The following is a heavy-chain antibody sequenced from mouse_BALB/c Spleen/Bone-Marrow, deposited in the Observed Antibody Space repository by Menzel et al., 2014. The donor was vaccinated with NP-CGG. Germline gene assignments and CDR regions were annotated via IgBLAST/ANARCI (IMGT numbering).Heavy chain of an antibody. J-gene: IGHJ3*01. CDR3: ARRKVFDGYSWFAY. Sequence: EVQLVESGGGLVKPRGSLKLSCAASGFTFSSYAMSWVRQTPEKRLEWVATISSGGSYTYYPDSVKGRFTISRDNAKNTLYLQMSSLRSEDTAMYYCARRKVFDGYSWFAYWGQGTLVTVSA. V-gene: IGHV5-9-3*01. CDR2: ISSGGSYT. CDR1: GFTFSSYA. D-gene: IGHD2-3*01.